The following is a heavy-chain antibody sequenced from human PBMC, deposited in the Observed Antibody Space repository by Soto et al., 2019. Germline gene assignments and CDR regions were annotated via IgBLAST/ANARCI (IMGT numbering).Heavy chain of an antibody. CDR2: IYYSGRT. D-gene: IGHD2-15*01. Sequence: SETLSLTCTVSGGSISSYYWSWIRQPPGKGLEWIGYIYYSGRTNYNPSLKSRVTISVDTSKNQFSLKLSSVTAADTAVYYCAREGGCSGGSCYSVWFDPWGQGTLVTVSS. V-gene: IGHV4-59*01. J-gene: IGHJ5*02. CDR1: GGSISSYY. CDR3: AREGGCSGGSCYSVWFDP.